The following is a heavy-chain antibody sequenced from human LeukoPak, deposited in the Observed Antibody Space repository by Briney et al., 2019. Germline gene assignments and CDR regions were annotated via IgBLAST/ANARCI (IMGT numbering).Heavy chain of an antibody. J-gene: IGHJ4*02. CDR2: ISSSSSYI. Sequence: PGGSLRLSCAASGFTFSSYSMNWVRQAPGKGLERVSSISSSSSYIYYADSVKGRFTISRDNAKNSLYLQMNSLRAEDTAVYYCASGRYGSGSYPPLGYWGQGTLVTVSS. CDR3: ASGRYGSGSYPPLGY. D-gene: IGHD3-10*01. V-gene: IGHV3-21*01. CDR1: GFTFSSYS.